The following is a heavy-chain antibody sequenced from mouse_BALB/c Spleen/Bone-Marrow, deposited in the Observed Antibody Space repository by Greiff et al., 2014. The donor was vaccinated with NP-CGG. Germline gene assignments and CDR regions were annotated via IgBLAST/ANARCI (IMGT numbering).Heavy chain of an antibody. D-gene: IGHD2-1*01. J-gene: IGHJ4*01. Sequence: VHVKQSGTVLARPGASVKMSCKASGYTFTSYWMHWGKQRPGQGLEWVGAIYPGNSDTSYNQKFKGKAKLTAVTSTSTAYMELSSLTNEDSAVYYCTVPYGNYVGYYAMDYWGQGTSVTVSS. V-gene: IGHV1-5*01. CDR1: GYTFTSYW. CDR2: IYPGNSDT. CDR3: TVPYGNYVGYYAMDY.